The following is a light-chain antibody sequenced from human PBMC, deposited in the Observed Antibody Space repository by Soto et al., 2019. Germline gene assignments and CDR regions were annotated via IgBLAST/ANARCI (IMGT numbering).Light chain of an antibody. CDR2: GAF. Sequence: EIVVTQSPGTLSLSPGERATFSCRASQSVSSNYLAWYQQKPGQAPRLLIYGAFKRATGIPDRFSGSGSGTGFTLTISRMEPEDFAVYCCQQYGSPPLTFGQGTTVEIK. J-gene: IGKJ2*01. V-gene: IGKV3-20*01. CDR3: QQYGSPPLT. CDR1: QSVSSNY.